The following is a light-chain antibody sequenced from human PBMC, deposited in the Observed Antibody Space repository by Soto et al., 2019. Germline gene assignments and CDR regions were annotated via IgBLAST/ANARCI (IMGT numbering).Light chain of an antibody. J-gene: IGLJ2*01. CDR2: EVR. CDR3: SSYPRSSSVL. CDR1: SSDVGAYNY. Sequence: QSALTQPASVSGSPGQSITISCTGTSSDVGAYNYVSWYQQHPGKAPKVLIYEVRNRPSGASSRFSGSKSGNTAFLTISGLQPQDEADYYCSSYPRSSSVLFGGGTKVTVL. V-gene: IGLV2-14*01.